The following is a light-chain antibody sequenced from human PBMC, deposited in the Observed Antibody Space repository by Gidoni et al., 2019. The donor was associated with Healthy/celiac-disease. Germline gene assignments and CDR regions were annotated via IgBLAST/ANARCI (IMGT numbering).Light chain of an antibody. Sequence: DIVMTQSPDSLAVALGERATIHCKSSQSVLYSSNNKNYLAWYQQKPGQPPKLLIYWASTLESGVPDRFSGSGSGTDFTLTISSLQAEDVAVYYCQQYYSTPPAFGGGTKVEIK. CDR3: QQYYSTPPA. V-gene: IGKV4-1*01. CDR1: QSVLYSSNNKNY. J-gene: IGKJ4*01. CDR2: WAS.